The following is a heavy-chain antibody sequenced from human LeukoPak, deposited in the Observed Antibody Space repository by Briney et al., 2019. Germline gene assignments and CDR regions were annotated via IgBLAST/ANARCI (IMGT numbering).Heavy chain of an antibody. D-gene: IGHD2-2*01. CDR1: GGTFSSYA. J-gene: IGHJ4*02. CDR2: IIPIFGTA. V-gene: IGHV1-69*06. Sequence: VASVKVSCKASGGTFSSYAISWVRQAPGQGLEWMGGIIPIFGTANYAQKFQGRVTITADKSTSTAYMELSSLRSEDTAGYYGASGGVSDIVVVPAAGNYFDYWGQGTLVTVSS. CDR3: ASGGVSDIVVVPAAGNYFDY.